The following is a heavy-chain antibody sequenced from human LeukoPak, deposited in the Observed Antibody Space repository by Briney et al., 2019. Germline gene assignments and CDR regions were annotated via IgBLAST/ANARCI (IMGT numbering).Heavy chain of an antibody. J-gene: IGHJ4*02. V-gene: IGHV1-18*01. Sequence: ASVKVSCKASGYTFTSYGISWVRQPPGQGLEWMGWISAYNGNTNYAQKLQGRVTMTTDTSTSTAYMELRSLRSDDTAVYYCARDLGTGYSYGYFDYWGQGTLVTVSS. CDR2: ISAYNGNT. D-gene: IGHD5-18*01. CDR3: ARDLGTGYSYGYFDY. CDR1: GYTFTSYG.